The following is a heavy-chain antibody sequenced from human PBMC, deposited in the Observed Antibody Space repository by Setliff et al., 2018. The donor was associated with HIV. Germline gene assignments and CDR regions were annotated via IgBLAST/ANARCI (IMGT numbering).Heavy chain of an antibody. CDR3: ARGRLSWSPDF. J-gene: IGHJ4*02. Sequence: ASVKVSCKTFGYSFTAYQMHWLRQAPGQGLEWMGRINRDNGGIDYAQKFQGRVTVTRDTSINTAYMELSRLRSDDSAVYYCARGRLSWSPDFWGQGTLVTVSS. CDR1: GYSFTAYQ. V-gene: IGHV1-2*06. CDR2: INRDNGGI.